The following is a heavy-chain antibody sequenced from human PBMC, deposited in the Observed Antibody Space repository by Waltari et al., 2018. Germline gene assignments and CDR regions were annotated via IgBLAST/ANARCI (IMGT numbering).Heavy chain of an antibody. Sequence: QLVQSGAALKKPGSSVKVSCKASGGTFSSYAISWVRQAPGQGLEWMGGIIPILGTANDAQKFQDRVTTTADESTSTAYMELSSLRSEDTAVYYCARDRIPYGSGSYYNPWGQGTLVTVSS. CDR1: GGTFSSYA. V-gene: IGHV1-69*01. D-gene: IGHD3-10*01. CDR2: IIPILGTA. CDR3: ARDRIPYGSGSYYNP. J-gene: IGHJ5*02.